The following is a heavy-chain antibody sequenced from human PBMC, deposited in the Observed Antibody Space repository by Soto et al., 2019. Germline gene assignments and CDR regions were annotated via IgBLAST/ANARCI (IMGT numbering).Heavy chain of an antibody. CDR1: GGSFSGYY. D-gene: IGHD3-3*01. Sequence: SETLSLTCAVYGGSFSGYYWSWIRQPPGKGLEWIGEINHSGSTNYNPSLKSRVTISVDTSKNQFSLKLSSVTAADTAVYYCARVLRFLEWFYGMDVWGQGTTVTVSS. V-gene: IGHV4-34*01. CDR2: INHSGST. CDR3: ARVLRFLEWFYGMDV. J-gene: IGHJ6*02.